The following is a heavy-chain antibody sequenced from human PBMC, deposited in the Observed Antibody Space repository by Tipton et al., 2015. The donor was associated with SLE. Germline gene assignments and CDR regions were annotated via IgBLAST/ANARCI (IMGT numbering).Heavy chain of an antibody. V-gene: IGHV4-34*01. D-gene: IGHD3-10*01. CDR1: GGSFSGYY. J-gene: IGHJ4*02. CDR3: ASLRTEYYYGSRADY. Sequence: LRLSCAVYGGSFSGYYWSWIRQPPGKGLEWIGEIHHSGSTNYNPSLKSRGTISVATSKNQFSLKRSSVTAADTAVYYCASLRTEYYYGSRADYWGQGTLVTVSS. CDR2: IHHSGST.